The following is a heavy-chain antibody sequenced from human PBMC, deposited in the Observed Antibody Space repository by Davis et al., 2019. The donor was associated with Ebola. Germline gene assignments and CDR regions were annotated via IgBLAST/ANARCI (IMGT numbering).Heavy chain of an antibody. CDR3: ARGPHYYYDSSAYFDY. D-gene: IGHD3-22*01. J-gene: IGHJ4*02. CDR2: ISNSGSTM. Sequence: PGGSLRLSCAASGFTFSDYYMSWIRQAPGKGLEWVSYISNSGSTMYYADSLKGRFTISRDDAKNSLYLQMHSLRDEDTAVYYCARGPHYYYDSSAYFDYWGQGTLVTVSS. V-gene: IGHV3-11*04. CDR1: GFTFSDYY.